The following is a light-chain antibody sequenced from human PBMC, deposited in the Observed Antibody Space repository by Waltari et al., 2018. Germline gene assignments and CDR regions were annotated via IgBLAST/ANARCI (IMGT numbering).Light chain of an antibody. CDR2: DAS. Sequence: IVMTQSPATLYASPGERATLSCRASQTVNANLAWYQRTPGQARRLLIYDASKRATGIPARFSGSGSGTDFTLTISSLQSEDFGIYYCHHYNTWPPGTFGQGTKLDNK. V-gene: IGKV3-15*01. CDR1: QTVNAN. J-gene: IGKJ2*02. CDR3: HHYNTWPPGT.